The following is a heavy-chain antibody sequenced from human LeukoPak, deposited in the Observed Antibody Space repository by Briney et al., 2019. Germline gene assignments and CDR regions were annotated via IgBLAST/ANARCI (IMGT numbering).Heavy chain of an antibody. CDR2: INPSGGST. J-gene: IGHJ4*02. V-gene: IGHV1-46*01. CDR3: ARVGAMVL. Sequence: ASVKVSCKASGYALTSYFIHWVRQAPGQGLEWMGIINPSGGSTSYAQKFQGRVTMTRDKSISTAYMDLSSLRSDDTAVYYCARVGAMVLWGQGTQVTVPS. D-gene: IGHD5-18*01. CDR1: GYALTSYF.